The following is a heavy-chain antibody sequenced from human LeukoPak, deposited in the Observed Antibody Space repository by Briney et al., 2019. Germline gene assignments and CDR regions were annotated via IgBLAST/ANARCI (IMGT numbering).Heavy chain of an antibody. Sequence: SETLSLTCTVSGGSISSYYWSWIRQPAGKGLEWLGRIYTSGSTNCNPSLKSRVTMSVDTSKNQFSLKLSSVTAADTAVYYCARGLRDYYYYYMDVWGKGTTVTVSS. CDR3: ARGLRDYYYYYMDV. CDR1: GGSISSYY. J-gene: IGHJ6*03. V-gene: IGHV4-4*07. CDR2: IYTSGST.